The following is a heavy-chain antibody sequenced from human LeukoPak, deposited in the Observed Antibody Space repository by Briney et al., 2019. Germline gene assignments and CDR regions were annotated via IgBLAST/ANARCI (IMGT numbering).Heavy chain of an antibody. CDR1: GGSISSGGYF. CDR2: ISQSGIT. CDR3: ARDRFYYDTSGLTHDAFDI. V-gene: IGHV4-30-2*01. Sequence: PSETLSLTCVVSGGSISSGGYFWTWIRQPPGKGLERIGYISQSGITYYNPSLKSRVTILPDRSNNQFSLRLKSVTAADTAIYYCARDRFYYDTSGLTHDAFDIWGQGTMVTVSS. J-gene: IGHJ3*02. D-gene: IGHD3-22*01.